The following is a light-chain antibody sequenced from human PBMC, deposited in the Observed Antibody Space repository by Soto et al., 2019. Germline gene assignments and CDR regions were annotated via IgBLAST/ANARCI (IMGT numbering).Light chain of an antibody. V-gene: IGKV1-5*01. Sequence: DIQMTQSPFTLSASVGDRVTITCRASQTIYTWLAWYQQKPGEAPKVLIYDASSLQGGVPSRFRGSGSGTEFTLTSTSLQPDDFATYYCQQYSTYSWTFGQGTKVEIK. J-gene: IGKJ1*01. CDR2: DAS. CDR3: QQYSTYSWT. CDR1: QTIYTW.